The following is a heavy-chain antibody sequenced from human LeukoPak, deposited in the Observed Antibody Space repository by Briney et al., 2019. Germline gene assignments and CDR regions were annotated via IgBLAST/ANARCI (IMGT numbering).Heavy chain of an antibody. Sequence: GESLKISCKGSGYSFTSFWIGCVRQMPGNGLEWMGIIYPGDSDTRYSPSFQGQVTISADKSISTAYLQWSSLKASDTAMYYCATSISGYYYAYFQHWGQGTLVTVSS. CDR1: GYSFTSFW. V-gene: IGHV5-51*01. J-gene: IGHJ1*01. CDR2: IYPGDSDT. D-gene: IGHD3-22*01. CDR3: ATSISGYYYAYFQH.